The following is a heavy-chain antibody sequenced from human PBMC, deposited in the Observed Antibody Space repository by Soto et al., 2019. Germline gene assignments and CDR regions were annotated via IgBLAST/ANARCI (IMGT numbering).Heavy chain of an antibody. CDR2: IYYSGST. CDR1: GGSISSYY. D-gene: IGHD3-9*01. CDR3: ARESILYDILTGYWENWFDP. V-gene: IGHV4-59*01. Sequence: PSETLSLTCTVSGGSISSYYWSWIRQPPGKGLERIGYIYYSGSTNYNPSLKSQVTISVDTSKNQFSLKLSSVTAADTAVYYFARESILYDILTGYWENWFDPWGQGTLVTVSS. J-gene: IGHJ5*02.